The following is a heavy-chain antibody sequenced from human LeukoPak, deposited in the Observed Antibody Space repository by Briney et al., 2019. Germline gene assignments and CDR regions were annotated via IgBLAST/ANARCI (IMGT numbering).Heavy chain of an antibody. D-gene: IGHD6-6*01. CDR1: GFTFSSYV. Sequence: GRSLRLSCAASGFTFSSYVMHWVRQAPGKGLVWVSRIDPDGDTYVDSVRGRFTVSRDNAKNTLYLQMNSLRVEDTAVYYCASFRHTDIWGQGTTVTVSP. CDR2: IDPDGDT. V-gene: IGHV3-74*01. J-gene: IGHJ3*02. CDR3: ASFRHTDI.